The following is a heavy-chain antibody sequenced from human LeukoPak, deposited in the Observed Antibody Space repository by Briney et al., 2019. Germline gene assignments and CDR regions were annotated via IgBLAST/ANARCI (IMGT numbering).Heavy chain of an antibody. CDR1: GGSISSSSYY. CDR2: IYYSGST. CDR3: ARGLWFGEFRFDY. V-gene: IGHV4-39*07. J-gene: IGHJ4*02. Sequence: PSETLSLTCTVSGGSISSSSYYWGWIRQPPGKGLEWIGSIYYSGSTYYNPSLKSRVTISVDTSKNQFSLKLSSVTAADTAVYYCARGLWFGEFRFDYWGQGTLVTVSS. D-gene: IGHD3-10*01.